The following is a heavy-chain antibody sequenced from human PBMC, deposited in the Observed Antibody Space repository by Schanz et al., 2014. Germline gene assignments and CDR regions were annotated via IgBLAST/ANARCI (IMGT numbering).Heavy chain of an antibody. D-gene: IGHD1-26*01. CDR1: GYTLTDYY. V-gene: IGHV1-46*01. J-gene: IGHJ4*02. Sequence: QVQLVQPGAEVKETGASVKISCKSSGYTLTDYYMQWVRQAPGQGLEWLGTIFLNDGGTHSAEKFQGRIIMTSDRSTSTVYLDLSSLTAREPAVYYCARERPRKGDGDYWGQGTLGSVSS. CDR2: IFLNDGGT. CDR3: ARERPRKGDGDY.